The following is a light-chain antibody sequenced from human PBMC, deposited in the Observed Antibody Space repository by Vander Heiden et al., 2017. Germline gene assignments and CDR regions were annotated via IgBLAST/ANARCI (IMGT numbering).Light chain of an antibody. CDR1: NIGTKS. CDR2: DDG. CDR3: QVWDTTSDHPVV. J-gene: IGLJ2*01. Sequence: SYVLTQPPSLSVAPGQTAKISCGGKNIGTKSVHWYQQKPGRAPVLVVYDDGDRPSGIPERISGSNSGNTATLIISRVEAGDEADYYCQVWDTTSDHPVVFGGGTKLTV. V-gene: IGLV3-21*02.